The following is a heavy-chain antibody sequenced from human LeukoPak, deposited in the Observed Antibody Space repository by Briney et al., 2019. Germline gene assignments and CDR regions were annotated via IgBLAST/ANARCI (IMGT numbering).Heavy chain of an antibody. Sequence: GGSLRLSCAASGFIVSFNYMSWVRQAPGKGLEWVSVIYHGGGTYYADPVRGRFTISRDDSKNTLFLQMDSLRVDDTAMYYCARAYYGGNPHQGAVFDYWGRGTLVTVSS. CDR2: IYHGGGT. V-gene: IGHV3-53*01. CDR1: GFIVSFNY. D-gene: IGHD4-23*01. J-gene: IGHJ4*02. CDR3: ARAYYGGNPHQGAVFDY.